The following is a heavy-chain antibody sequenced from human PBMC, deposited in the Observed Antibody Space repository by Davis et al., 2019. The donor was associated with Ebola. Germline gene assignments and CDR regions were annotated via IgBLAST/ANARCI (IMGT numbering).Heavy chain of an antibody. CDR2: IKRGDGSDI. V-gene: IGHV3-7*01. J-gene: IGHJ6*02. CDR1: GFTFNSYW. CDR3: ARQARVDV. Sequence: PGESLKISCAASGFTFNSYWMSWVRQAPGKGPEWVASIKRGDGSDIYYADSVKGRFSISRDNAKNSLYLQMNSLRVEDTAVYYCARQARVDVWGQGTTVTVSS.